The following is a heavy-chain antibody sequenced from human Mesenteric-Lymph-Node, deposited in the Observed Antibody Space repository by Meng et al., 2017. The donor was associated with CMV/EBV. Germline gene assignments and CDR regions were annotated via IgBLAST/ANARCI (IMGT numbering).Heavy chain of an antibody. CDR2: VNSGSGGT. J-gene: IGHJ4*02. CDR3: VSLVTLRQGVVY. V-gene: IGHV1-2*02. CDR1: GYDFTGYY. Sequence: ASVKVSCKATGYDFTGYYVHWVRQAPGQGLQWMGWVNSGSGGTFYAEAFQGRITRSRDTSIGTAYMELGALTSDDTAMYYCVSLVTLRQGVVYWGQGTLVTVSS. D-gene: IGHD2-21*02.